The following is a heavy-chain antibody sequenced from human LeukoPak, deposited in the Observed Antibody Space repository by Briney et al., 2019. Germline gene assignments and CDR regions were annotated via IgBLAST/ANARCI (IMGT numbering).Heavy chain of an antibody. CDR1: GFTFSSYA. J-gene: IGHJ4*02. CDR2: ISYDGSNK. CDR3: AKSYSGSIDY. Sequence: PGGSLRLSCAASGFTFSSYAMSWVRQAPGKGLEWVEVISYDGSNKYYADSVKGRFTISRDNSKNTLYLQMNSLRAEDTAVYYCAKSYSGSIDYWGQGTLVTVSS. D-gene: IGHD1-26*01. V-gene: IGHV3-30*18.